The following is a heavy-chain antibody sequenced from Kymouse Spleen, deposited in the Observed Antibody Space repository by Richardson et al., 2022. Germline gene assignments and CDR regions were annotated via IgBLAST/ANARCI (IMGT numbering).Heavy chain of an antibody. J-gene: IGHJ4*02. D-gene: IGHD6-19*01. CDR2: IWYDGSNK. Sequence: QVQLVESGGGVVQPGRSLRLSCAASGFTFSSYGMHWVRQAPGKGLEWVAVIWYDGSNKYYADSVKGRFTISRDNSKNTLYLQMNSLRAEDTAVYYCARYSSGWYGFDYWGQGTLVTVSS. CDR3: ARYSSGWYGFDY. V-gene: IGHV3-33*01. CDR1: GFTFSSYG.